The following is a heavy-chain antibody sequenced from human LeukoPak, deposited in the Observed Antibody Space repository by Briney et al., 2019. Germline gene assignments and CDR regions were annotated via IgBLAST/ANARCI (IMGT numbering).Heavy chain of an antibody. CDR3: AKDRGYSDLS. CDR2: TSGSGGST. V-gene: IGHV3-23*01. D-gene: IGHD3-10*01. Sequence: GGSLRLSCAASGFTFSNYAMTWVRQAPGKGLEWVSVTSGSGGSTYYGDSVKGRFTISRDNSKNTLYMQMNSLRAEDTAVYYCAKDRGYSDLSWGQGTLVTVSS. CDR1: GFTFSNYA. J-gene: IGHJ5*02.